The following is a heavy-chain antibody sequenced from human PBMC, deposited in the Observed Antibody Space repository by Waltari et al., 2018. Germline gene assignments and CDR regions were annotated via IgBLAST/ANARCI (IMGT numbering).Heavy chain of an antibody. CDR2: IYSSGST. D-gene: IGHD3-10*01. CDR3: ARASYGSGSSWFDP. V-gene: IGHV4-59*11. J-gene: IGHJ5*02. Sequence: VQLQESGPGLVKPSETLSLLCSVSGGSISTHFWGLIRQPPGKTLEWIGNIYSSGSTNYNPSLTSRVTISLDMSKNQFSLKLRSVSAADTAVYYCARASYGSGSSWFDPWGQGNLVTVSS. CDR1: GGSISTHF.